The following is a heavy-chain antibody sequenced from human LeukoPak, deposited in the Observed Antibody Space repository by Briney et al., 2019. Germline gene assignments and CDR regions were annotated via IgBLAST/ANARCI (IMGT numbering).Heavy chain of an antibody. CDR2: ISSNGGST. Sequence: GGSLRLSCAASGFTFSSYAMHWVRQAPGKGLEYVSAISSNGGSTYYANSVKGRFTISRDNSKNTLYLQMGSLRAEDMAVYYCARHGDRRMDWGQGTLVTVSS. V-gene: IGHV3-64*01. D-gene: IGHD4-17*01. J-gene: IGHJ4*02. CDR3: ARHGDRRMD. CDR1: GFTFSSYA.